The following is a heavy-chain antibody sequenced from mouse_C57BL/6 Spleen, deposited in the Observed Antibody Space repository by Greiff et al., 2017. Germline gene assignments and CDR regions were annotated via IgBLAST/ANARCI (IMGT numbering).Heavy chain of an antibody. CDR1: GFTFSSYA. CDR3: ARDKATVVYDY. J-gene: IGHJ2*01. CDR2: ISDGGSYT. V-gene: IGHV5-4*01. D-gene: IGHD1-1*01. Sequence: EVQVVESGGGLVKPGGSLKLSCAASGFTFSSYAMSWVRQTPVQRLEWVATISDGGSYTYYPDNVKGRFTISRDNAKNNLYLQMSHLKSEDTAMYYCARDKATVVYDYWGQGTTLTVSS.